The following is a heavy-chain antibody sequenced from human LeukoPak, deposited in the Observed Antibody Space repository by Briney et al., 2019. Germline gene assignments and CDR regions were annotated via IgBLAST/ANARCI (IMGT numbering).Heavy chain of an antibody. Sequence: GGSLRLSCAASGFTFSDYYMSWIRQAPGKGLEWVSYISSSGSTIYYADSVKGRFTISRDNAKNSLHLQMNSLRAEDTAVYYCARGQWTAVYYFDYWGQGTLVTVSS. J-gene: IGHJ4*02. V-gene: IGHV3-11*01. CDR1: GFTFSDYY. D-gene: IGHD6-19*01. CDR3: ARGQWTAVYYFDY. CDR2: ISSSGSTI.